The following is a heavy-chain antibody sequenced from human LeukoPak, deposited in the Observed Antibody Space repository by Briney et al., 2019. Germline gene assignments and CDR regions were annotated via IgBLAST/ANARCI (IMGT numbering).Heavy chain of an antibody. Sequence: GGSLRLSCAASGFTFSSHDINWVRQAPGKGLEWVSSISATSTYIYYADSVKGRFTISRDNAKNSVYLQMNSLRAEDTAVYYCANNDYLGYRGQGTLVTVSS. J-gene: IGHJ4*02. V-gene: IGHV3-21*01. CDR2: ISATSTYI. CDR3: ANNDYLGY. CDR1: GFTFSSHD. D-gene: IGHD5-24*01.